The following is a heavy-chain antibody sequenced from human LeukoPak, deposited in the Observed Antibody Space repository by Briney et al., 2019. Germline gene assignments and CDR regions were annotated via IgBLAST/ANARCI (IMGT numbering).Heavy chain of an antibody. V-gene: IGHV4-59*02. CDR2: IHNSGGT. CDR3: VRDWEGFNFDI. CDR1: GGSVSSYY. J-gene: IGHJ3*02. D-gene: IGHD1-26*01. Sequence: SETLSLTCTVSGGSVSSYYWSWIRQPPGEGLEWIAYIHNSGGTNYNPSLKSRVTISVDTSKNQFSLKLSSVTAADTAVYYCVRDWEGFNFDIWGQGTMVTVSS.